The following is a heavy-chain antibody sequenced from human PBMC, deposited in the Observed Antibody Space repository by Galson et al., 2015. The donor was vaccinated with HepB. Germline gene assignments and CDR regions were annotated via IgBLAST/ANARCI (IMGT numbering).Heavy chain of an antibody. Sequence: EPLSLTCAVYGGSFSGYYWSWIRHPPGKGLEWIGEINHSGSTNYNPSLKSRVTISVDTSKNQFSLKLSSVTAADTAVYYCASPKDRRSGYSRGHAFDIWGQGTMVTVSS. V-gene: IGHV4-34*01. CDR3: ASPKDRRSGYSRGHAFDI. CDR2: INHSGST. J-gene: IGHJ3*02. D-gene: IGHD3-22*01. CDR1: GGSFSGYY.